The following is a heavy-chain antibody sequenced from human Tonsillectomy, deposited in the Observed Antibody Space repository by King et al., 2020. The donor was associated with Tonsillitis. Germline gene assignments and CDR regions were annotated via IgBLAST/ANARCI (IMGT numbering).Heavy chain of an antibody. CDR1: GFTFSNYA. V-gene: IGHV3-23*03. D-gene: IGHD4-17*01. CDR3: AKTHGDGDYSLDY. J-gene: IGHJ4*02. CDR2: ISGNSRGT. Sequence: QLVQSGGALVQPGGSLRLSCAASGFTFSNYAMNWVRQAPGKGLEWVSLISGNSRGTYYRDSVRGRFTISRDASKNTVHLQMNSLRVEDTAIYYCAKTHGDGDYSLDYWGQGTLGTVSS.